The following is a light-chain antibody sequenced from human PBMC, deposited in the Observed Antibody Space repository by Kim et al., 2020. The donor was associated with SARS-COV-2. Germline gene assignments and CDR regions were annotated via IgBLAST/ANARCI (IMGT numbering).Light chain of an antibody. CDR3: QQFGSIRST. CDR2: ITS. V-gene: IGKV3-20*01. J-gene: IGKJ5*01. CDR1: QSFFSKY. Sequence: PGERATLPCRARQSFFSKYLAWYQQKPGPAPRPLIYITSTSASGIPDRFSGSVSGKDFTLTISKLEPKAIDLYYCQQFGSIRSTFGQGTRLE.